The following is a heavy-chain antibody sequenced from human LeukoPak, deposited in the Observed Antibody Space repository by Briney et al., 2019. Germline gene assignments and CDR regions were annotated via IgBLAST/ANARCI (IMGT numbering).Heavy chain of an antibody. J-gene: IGHJ6*02. CDR1: GFTFSSYW. CDR2: INHNGNVN. CDR3: ARVEYSSSSAPHYYYYYGMDV. Sequence: PGGSLRLSCAASGFTFSSYWMNWARQAPGKGLEWVASINHNGNVNYYVDSVKGRFTISRDNAKNSLNLQMGNLRAEDTAVYYCARVEYSSSSAPHYYYYYGMDVWGQGTTVTVSS. D-gene: IGHD6-6*01. V-gene: IGHV3-7*01.